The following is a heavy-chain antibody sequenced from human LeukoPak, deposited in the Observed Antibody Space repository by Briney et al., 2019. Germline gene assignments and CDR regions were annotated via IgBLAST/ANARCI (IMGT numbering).Heavy chain of an antibody. CDR3: ARLRDDILTGYAYYFDY. J-gene: IGHJ4*02. Sequence: SETLSLTCAVYGGSFSGYYWSWIRQPPGKGLEWIGEINHSGSTNYNPPLKSRVTISVDTSKNQFSLKLSSVTAADTAVYYCARLRDDILTGYAYYFDYWGQGTLVTVSS. V-gene: IGHV4-34*01. CDR2: INHSGST. CDR1: GGSFSGYY. D-gene: IGHD3-9*01.